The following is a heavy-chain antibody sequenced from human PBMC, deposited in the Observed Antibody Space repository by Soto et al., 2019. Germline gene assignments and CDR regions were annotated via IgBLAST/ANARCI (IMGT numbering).Heavy chain of an antibody. CDR3: AKGPYYDILRNYFDY. V-gene: IGHV3-23*01. J-gene: IGHJ4*02. CDR1: GFTFSSYA. CDR2: ISGSGGST. Sequence: GGSLRLSCAASGFTFSSYAMSWVRQAPGKGLEWVSAISGSGGSTYYADSVKGRFTISRDNSKNTLYLQMNSLRAEDTAVYYCAKGPYYDILRNYFDYWGQGTLVTVSS. D-gene: IGHD3-9*01.